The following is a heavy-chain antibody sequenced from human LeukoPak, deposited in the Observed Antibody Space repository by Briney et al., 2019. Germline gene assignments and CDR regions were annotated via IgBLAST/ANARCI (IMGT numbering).Heavy chain of an antibody. CDR3: AKEGSVCSGGSCFSK. V-gene: IGHV1-69*04. CDR2: IIPIFGIA. CDR1: GGTFSTYG. J-gene: IGHJ4*02. D-gene: IGHD2-15*01. Sequence: GSSVKVSCKASGGTFSTYGISWVRQAPGQGLEWMGKIIPIFGIANNAQKFQGRVTITADTSTTTVYMELSSLRSEDTAVYYCAKEGSVCSGGSCFSKWGQGTLVTVSS.